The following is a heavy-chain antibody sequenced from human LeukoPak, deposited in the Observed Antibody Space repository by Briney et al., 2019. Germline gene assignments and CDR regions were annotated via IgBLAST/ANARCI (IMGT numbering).Heavy chain of an antibody. D-gene: IGHD6-13*01. CDR3: ARDSIAAAGTDAFDI. CDR1: GGSISSYY. V-gene: IGHV4-4*07. CDR2: IYTSGST. Sequence: SETLSLTCTVSGGSISSYYWRWIRQPAGKGLEWIGRIYTSGSTNYNPSLKSRVTMSVDTSKNQFSLKLSSVTAADTAVYYCARDSIAAAGTDAFDIWGQGTMVAVSS. J-gene: IGHJ3*02.